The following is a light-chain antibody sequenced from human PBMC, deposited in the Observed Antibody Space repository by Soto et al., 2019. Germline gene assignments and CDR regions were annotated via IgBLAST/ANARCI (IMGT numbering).Light chain of an antibody. Sequence: QAVVTQPPSVSGAPGQRVTISCTGSSSNIGAGYDVHWYQQLPGTAPKHLIYGNTNRPSGVPDRFSGSKSGTSASLAITGLQAEDEADYYCQSHDTSLSGYVFGTGTKLTVL. V-gene: IGLV1-40*01. CDR2: GNT. CDR3: QSHDTSLSGYV. J-gene: IGLJ1*01. CDR1: SSNIGAGYD.